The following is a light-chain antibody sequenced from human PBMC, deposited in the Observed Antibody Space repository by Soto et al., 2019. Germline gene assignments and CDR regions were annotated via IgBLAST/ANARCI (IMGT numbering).Light chain of an antibody. CDR1: SSDVGNHNY. CDR3: SSYSSTTALVV. CDR2: EVR. Sequence: QSALTQPASVSGSPGQSITISCTGTSSDVGNHNYVSWYQQHPGKAPKLIVYEVRNRPSGVSNRFSGSKSGNTASLTISGLRAEDEADYHCSSYSSTTALVVFGGGIKLTVL. V-gene: IGLV2-14*03. J-gene: IGLJ3*02.